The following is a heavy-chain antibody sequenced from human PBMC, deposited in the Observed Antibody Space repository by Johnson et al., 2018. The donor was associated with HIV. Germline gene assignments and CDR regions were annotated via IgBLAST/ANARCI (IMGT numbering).Heavy chain of an antibody. CDR3: ATQVDTVMRIGSNAFDI. CDR2: ISYDGSTK. Sequence: QVQLVESGGGVVQPGRSLRLSCAASGFTFSNYAIHWVRQAPGKGLEWVAVISYDGSTKYYADPVKGLFTISRDNSKNTMYLQMNSLRGEDTAVYYCATQVDTVMRIGSNAFDIWGQGTMVTVSS. V-gene: IGHV3-30*03. D-gene: IGHD5-18*01. CDR1: GFTFSNYA. J-gene: IGHJ3*02.